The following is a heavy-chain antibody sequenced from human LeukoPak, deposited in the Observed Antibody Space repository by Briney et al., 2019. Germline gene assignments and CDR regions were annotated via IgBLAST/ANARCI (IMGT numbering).Heavy chain of an antibody. D-gene: IGHD1-26*01. CDR1: GFIFSNYG. J-gene: IGHJ4*02. CDR2: ISGSGGST. V-gene: IGHV3-23*01. CDR3: AKDLGLVGATPFDY. Sequence: PGRSLRLSCAASGFIFSNYGMNWVRQAPGKGLEGVSAISGSGGSTYYADSVKGRFTISRDNSKNTLYLQMNSLRAEDTAVYYCAKDLGLVGATPFDYWGQGTLVTVSS.